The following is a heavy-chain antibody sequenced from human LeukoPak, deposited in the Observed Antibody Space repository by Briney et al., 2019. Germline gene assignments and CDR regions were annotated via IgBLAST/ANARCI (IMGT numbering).Heavy chain of an antibody. V-gene: IGHV4-34*01. CDR2: INHSGST. CDR3: ARGLSPRINMVRGVRPPFRGVFDY. CDR1: GGSFSGYY. J-gene: IGHJ4*02. D-gene: IGHD3-10*01. Sequence: SETLSLTCAVYGGSFSGYYCSWIRQPPGKGLEWMGEINHSGSTNYNPSLKSRVTISVDTSKNQFSLKLSSVTAADTAVYYCARGLSPRINMVRGVRPPFRGVFDYWGQGTLVTVSS.